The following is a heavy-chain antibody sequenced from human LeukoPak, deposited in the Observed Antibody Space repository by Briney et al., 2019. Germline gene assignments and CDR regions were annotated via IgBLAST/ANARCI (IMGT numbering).Heavy chain of an antibody. CDR3: ANSKGIAVAGTFDY. CDR1: GFTFSRYA. CDR2: ISGSGGST. Sequence: PGGSLRLSCAASGFTFSRYAMSWVRQAPGKGLEWVSAISGSGGSTYYADSVKGRFTISRDNSKNTLYLEMNSLRAEDTAVYYCANSKGIAVAGTFDYWGQGTLVTVSS. J-gene: IGHJ4*02. V-gene: IGHV3-23*01. D-gene: IGHD6-19*01.